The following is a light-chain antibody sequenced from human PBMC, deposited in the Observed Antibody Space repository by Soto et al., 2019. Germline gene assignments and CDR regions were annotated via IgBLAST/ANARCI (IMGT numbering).Light chain of an antibody. Sequence: QSVLTQSPSASASLGASVKLTCTLNSGHTTYAIAWHQQQPEKGPRYLMKLNTDGSQTRGDGIPDRFSGSSSGAESYLFISSFHSDDEADYYCQTWGRGIVVFGGGTKLTVL. CDR2: LNTDGSQ. V-gene: IGLV4-69*01. CDR1: SGHTTYA. CDR3: QTWGRGIVV. J-gene: IGLJ2*01.